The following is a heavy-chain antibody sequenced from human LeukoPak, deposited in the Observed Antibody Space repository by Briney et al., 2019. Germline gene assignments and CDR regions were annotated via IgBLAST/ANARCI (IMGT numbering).Heavy chain of an antibody. Sequence: SETLSLTCTVSGGSISSSRYYWGWIRQPPGKGLEWIGNINYSGSTYYSPSLKGRVTISVDTSKNQFSLKLTSVTAADTAVYYCARGGRGRNWFDPWGQGTLVTVSS. CDR3: ARGGRGRNWFDP. CDR1: GGSISSSRYY. CDR2: INYSGST. V-gene: IGHV4-39*07. D-gene: IGHD3-10*01. J-gene: IGHJ5*02.